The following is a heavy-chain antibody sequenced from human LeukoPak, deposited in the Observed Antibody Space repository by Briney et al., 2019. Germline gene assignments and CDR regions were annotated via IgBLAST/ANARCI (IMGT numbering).Heavy chain of an antibody. CDR3: ARGYDFWSGSYMDV. CDR1: GGSFSGYY. J-gene: IGHJ6*03. D-gene: IGHD3-3*01. Sequence: SETLSLTCAVYGGSFSGYYWSWIRQPPGKGLEWIGEINHSGSTNYNPSLKSRVTISVDTSKNQFSLKLSSMTAADTAVYYCARGYDFWSGSYMDVWGKGTTVTVSS. V-gene: IGHV4-34*01. CDR2: INHSGST.